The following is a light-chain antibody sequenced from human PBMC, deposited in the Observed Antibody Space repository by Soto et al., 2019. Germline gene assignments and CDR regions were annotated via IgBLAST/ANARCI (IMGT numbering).Light chain of an antibody. V-gene: IGKV1-5*01. CDR3: QQYYSYPPT. Sequence: DIQMTHSPSTLSASLGDRVTITCRASQSISSWLAWYQQKPGKAPKLLIYDASSLESGVPSRFSGSGSGTDFTLTISCLQSEDFATYYCQQYYSYPPTFGQGTKVDI. CDR1: QSISSW. J-gene: IGKJ1*01. CDR2: DAS.